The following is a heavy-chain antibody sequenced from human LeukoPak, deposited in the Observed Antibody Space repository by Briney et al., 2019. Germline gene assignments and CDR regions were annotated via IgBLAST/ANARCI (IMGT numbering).Heavy chain of an antibody. Sequence: ASVKVSCKASGYTFSSYGISWVRQAPGQGLEWMGWISTYNGNTNYAQKFQGRVTMTTDTSTSTAYMELRSLGSDDTAVYYCARDQCSACRFDYWGQGTLVTVSS. J-gene: IGHJ4*02. CDR2: ISTYNGNT. CDR3: ARDQCSACRFDY. V-gene: IGHV1-18*01. D-gene: IGHD2-15*01. CDR1: GYTFSSYG.